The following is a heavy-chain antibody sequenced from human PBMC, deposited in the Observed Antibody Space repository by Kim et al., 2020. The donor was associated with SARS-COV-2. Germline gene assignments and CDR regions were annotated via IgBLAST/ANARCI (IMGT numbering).Heavy chain of an antibody. CDR3: ARDPRYSYGSMGADYFDY. D-gene: IGHD5-18*01. CDR2: ISSSSSYI. Sequence: GGSLRLSCAASGFTFSSYSMNWVRQAPGKGLEWVSSISSSSSYIYYADSVKGRFTISRDNAKNSLYLQMNSLRAEDTAVYYCARDPRYSYGSMGADYFDYWGQGTLVTVSS. V-gene: IGHV3-21*01. J-gene: IGHJ4*02. CDR1: GFTFSSYS.